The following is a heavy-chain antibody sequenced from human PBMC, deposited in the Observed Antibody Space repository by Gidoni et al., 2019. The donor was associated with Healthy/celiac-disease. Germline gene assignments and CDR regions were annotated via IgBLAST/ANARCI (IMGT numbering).Heavy chain of an antibody. CDR1: GSPSSSHC. J-gene: IGHJ4*02. Sequence: QVQLVEFGGRVVQPGRSLSLPCAESGSPSSSHCMHWVRQAPGKGLEWVAVILYDVSNKNYADSVKGRFTISRDNSKNTLDLQMNSLRAEDTAVYYCARDRTQWFGELSGYFDYWGQGTLVTVSS. V-gene: IGHV3-33*01. CDR2: ILYDVSNK. CDR3: ARDRTQWFGELSGYFDY. D-gene: IGHD3-10*01.